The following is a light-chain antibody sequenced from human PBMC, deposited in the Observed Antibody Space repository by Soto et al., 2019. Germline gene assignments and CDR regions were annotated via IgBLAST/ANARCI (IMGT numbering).Light chain of an antibody. CDR1: QGFSST. CDR3: QQYNNWPQT. Sequence: EIVLTQSPATLSVSPGDRATLSXRAIQGFSSTVAWYQQKPGQAPRLLIYGASTRATGIPARFSGSGSGTEFTLTISSLQSEDFAVYYCQQYNNWPQTFGQGTKVDIK. J-gene: IGKJ1*01. V-gene: IGKV3-15*01. CDR2: GAS.